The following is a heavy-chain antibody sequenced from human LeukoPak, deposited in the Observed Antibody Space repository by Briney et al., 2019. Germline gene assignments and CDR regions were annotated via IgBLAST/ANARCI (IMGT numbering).Heavy chain of an antibody. J-gene: IGHJ6*03. CDR2: IIPIFGTA. CDR3: ARSVGADYYYYYMDV. Sequence: GASVKVSCKASGGTFSSYAISWVRQAPGQGLEWMGGIIPIFGTANYAQKFQGRVTITADESTSTAYMELSSLRSEDTGVYYCARSVGADYYYYYMDVWGKGTTVTVSS. CDR1: GGTFSSYA. V-gene: IGHV1-69*13. D-gene: IGHD1-26*01.